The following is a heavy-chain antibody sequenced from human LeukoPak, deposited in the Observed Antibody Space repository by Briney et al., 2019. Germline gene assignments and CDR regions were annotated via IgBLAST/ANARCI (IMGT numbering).Heavy chain of an antibody. J-gene: IGHJ4*02. Sequence: PGGSLRLSCAASGFTVSSNYMNWVRQAPGKGLEWVSVIYSGGSTYYANSVKGRFTISRDNSKNTLYLQMNSLRVEDTAVYYCARWACSSTSCYNDYWGQGTLVTVSS. CDR1: GFTVSSNY. CDR2: IYSGGST. V-gene: IGHV3-53*01. CDR3: ARWACSSTSCYNDY. D-gene: IGHD2-2*02.